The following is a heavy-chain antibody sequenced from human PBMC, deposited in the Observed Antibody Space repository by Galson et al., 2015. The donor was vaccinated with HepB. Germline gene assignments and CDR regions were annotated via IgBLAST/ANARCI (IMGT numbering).Heavy chain of an antibody. CDR3: VKGNDAFDI. CDR1: GFIFSSIA. Sequence: SLRLSCAASGFIFSSIAMNWVRQAPGKGLEWVSSISSSGITILYAASVKGRFTISRDNSRNTLYLEMNSLRAEDTAVYYCVKGNDAFDIWGQGTMVTVSS. CDR2: ISSSGITI. J-gene: IGHJ3*02. V-gene: IGHV3-23*01.